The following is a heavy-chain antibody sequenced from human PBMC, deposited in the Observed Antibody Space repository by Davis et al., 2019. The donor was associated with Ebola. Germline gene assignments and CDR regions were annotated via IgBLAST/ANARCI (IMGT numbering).Heavy chain of an antibody. CDR1: GFTFSNYA. J-gene: IGHJ4*02. Sequence: GESLKISCAASGFTFSNYAMHWVRQAPGKGLEWVAVISYDGSTKYYADSVKGRFTISRDNSKNTLYLQMNSLRAEDTAVYYCASSHSSYYYRDFDYWGQGTLVTVSA. D-gene: IGHD3-22*01. CDR3: ASSHSSYYYRDFDY. CDR2: ISYDGSTK. V-gene: IGHV3-30-3*01.